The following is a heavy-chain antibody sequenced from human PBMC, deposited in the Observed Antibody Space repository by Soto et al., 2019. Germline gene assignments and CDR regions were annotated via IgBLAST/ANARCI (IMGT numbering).Heavy chain of an antibody. J-gene: IGHJ3*02. D-gene: IGHD2-2*01. CDR1: GFTFSRYY. CDR3: ARDDGLSSTNVKAFDI. V-gene: IGHV3-21*01. Sequence: LRLSCAASGFTFSRYYMNWVRQAPGKGLEWVSSISTTSTYTHYADSLKGRFTISRDNAKKLLYLQMDSLRAEDTAVYYCARDDGLSSTNVKAFDIWGQGTRVTVSS. CDR2: ISTTSTYT.